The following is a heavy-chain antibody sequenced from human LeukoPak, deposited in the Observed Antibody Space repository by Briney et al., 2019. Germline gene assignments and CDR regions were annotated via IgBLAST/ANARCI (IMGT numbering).Heavy chain of an antibody. J-gene: IGHJ4*02. CDR2: IYHSGST. CDR3: ARDTGSYYYPDY. V-gene: IGHV4-30-2*01. CDR1: GGSISSGGYY. Sequence: SETLSLTCTVSGGSISSGGYYWSWIRQPPGKGLEWIGYIYHSGSTCYNPSLKSRVTISVDRSKNQFSLKLSSVTAADTAVYYCARDTGSYYYPDYWGQGTLVTVSS. D-gene: IGHD1-26*01.